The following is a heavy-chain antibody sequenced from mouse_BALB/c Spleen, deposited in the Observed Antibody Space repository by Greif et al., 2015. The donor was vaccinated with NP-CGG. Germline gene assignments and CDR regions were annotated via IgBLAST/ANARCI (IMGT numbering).Heavy chain of an antibody. CDR1: GYTFTDYN. V-gene: IGHV1S29*02. Sequence: EVQLQQSGPELVNPGASVKISCKASGYTFTDYNMHWVKQSHGKSLEWIGYIYPYNGGTGYNQKFKSKATLTVDNSSSTAYMELRSLTSEYSAVYYCAADSSGYVHFDYWGQGTTLTVSS. CDR3: AADSSGYVHFDY. CDR2: IYPYNGGT. J-gene: IGHJ2*01. D-gene: IGHD3-2*01.